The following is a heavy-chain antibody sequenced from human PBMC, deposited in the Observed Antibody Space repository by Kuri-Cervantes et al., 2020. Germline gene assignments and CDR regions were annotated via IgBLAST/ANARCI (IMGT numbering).Heavy chain of an antibody. CDR1: GFILSSYG. CDR3: AKDMEISY. J-gene: IGHJ4*02. D-gene: IGHD3-10*01. Sequence: GESLKISCAASGFILSSYGMHWVRQAPGKGLEWVAFIRYDGSNKYQADSVKGRFTISRDNSNSKLYLQMNSLRAEDTAIYYCAKDMEISYWGQGTLVTVSS. CDR2: IRYDGSNK. V-gene: IGHV3-30*02.